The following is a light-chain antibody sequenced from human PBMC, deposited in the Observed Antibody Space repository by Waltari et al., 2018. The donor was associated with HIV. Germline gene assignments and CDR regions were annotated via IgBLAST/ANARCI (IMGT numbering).Light chain of an antibody. CDR2: DAS. Sequence: DIQMTQSPSSLSASVGHSVTITCQASQDITNYLNWYQQKPGKAPKLLIYDASNLEIGVPSRFSGSGSGTDFTFTISSLQPEDIATYYCQQYDNLPPYTFGQGTKLEIK. CDR3: QQYDNLPPYT. CDR1: QDITNY. J-gene: IGKJ2*01. V-gene: IGKV1-33*01.